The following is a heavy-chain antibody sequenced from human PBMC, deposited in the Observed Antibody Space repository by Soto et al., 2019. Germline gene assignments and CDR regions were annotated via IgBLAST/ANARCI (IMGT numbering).Heavy chain of an antibody. CDR1: GFTFHTYS. D-gene: IGHD4-17*01. J-gene: IGHJ4*02. V-gene: IGHV3-21*01. CDR3: ARARNDYGAWYYFDY. Sequence: EVQLVESGGGLVKPGGSLRLSCAVSGFTFHTYSMNWVRQAPGKGLAWVSSISPGSSNIYYAQSVKGRFTISRDNAKNSLSRQMNSRRAEDTAVYYCARARNDYGAWYYFDYWGQGTLVTVSS. CDR2: ISPGSSNI.